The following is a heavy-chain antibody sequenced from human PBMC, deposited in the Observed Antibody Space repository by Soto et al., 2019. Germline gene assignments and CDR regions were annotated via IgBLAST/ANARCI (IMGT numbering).Heavy chain of an antibody. CDR3: TRPDFVGFWYCDL. D-gene: IGHD2-21*02. CDR1: GGPFSSHT. CDR2: IIPALGTT. Sequence: QDQLVQSGAEVKKPGSSVKVSCKAFGGPFSSHTFSWVRQAPGQGLEWMGRIIPALGTTTYAQKFQGRVTTTADESVTRVYMELNSLRSEDEVGDYGTRPDFVGFWYCDLWGRGTLVTVS. J-gene: IGHJ2*01. V-gene: IGHV1-69*08.